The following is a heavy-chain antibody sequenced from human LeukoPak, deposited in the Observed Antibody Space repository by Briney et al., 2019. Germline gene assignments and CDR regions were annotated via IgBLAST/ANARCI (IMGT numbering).Heavy chain of an antibody. D-gene: IGHD5-12*01. Sequence: PGESLQISCKGSGYSFTSYWIGWVRQMPGKGLEWMGIIYPGDSDTRYSPSFQGQVTISADKSISTAYLQWSSLKASDTAIYYCARHDKGYSGYVTLDYWGQGTLVTVSS. J-gene: IGHJ4*02. V-gene: IGHV5-51*01. CDR3: ARHDKGYSGYVTLDY. CDR2: IYPGDSDT. CDR1: GYSFTSYW.